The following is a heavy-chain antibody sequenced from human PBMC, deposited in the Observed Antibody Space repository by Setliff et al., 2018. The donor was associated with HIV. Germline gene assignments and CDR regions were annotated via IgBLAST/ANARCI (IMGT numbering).Heavy chain of an antibody. Sequence: PGGPLRLSCAASGFDFSSHAMSWVRQAPGKGLEWLSVISGHTINVYYADSVKGRFTISRDNSKNTLYLQLNSLSAEDTAIYYCARSTYYNFWSGYYGGAYYYGMDVWGQGTTVTVSS. D-gene: IGHD3-3*01. V-gene: IGHV3-23*01. CDR2: ISGHTINV. CDR3: ARSTYYNFWSGYYGGAYYYGMDV. J-gene: IGHJ6*02. CDR1: GFDFSSHA.